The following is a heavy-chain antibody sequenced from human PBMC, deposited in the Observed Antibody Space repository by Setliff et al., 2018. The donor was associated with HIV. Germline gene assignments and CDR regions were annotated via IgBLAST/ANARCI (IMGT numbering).Heavy chain of an antibody. V-gene: IGHV1-69*05. CDR2: IIPIFGTT. D-gene: IGHD4-17*01. CDR1: GGTFSSYA. J-gene: IGHJ4*02. CDR3: ARAPRDGNNYGYQPYYFDY. Sequence: SVKVSCKASGGTFSSYAISWVRQAPGQGLEWMGGIIPIFGTTKYAQKFQGRVTITTDESTSTAYMELSSLRSEDTAVYYCARAPRDGNNYGYQPYYFDYWGQGALVTVSS.